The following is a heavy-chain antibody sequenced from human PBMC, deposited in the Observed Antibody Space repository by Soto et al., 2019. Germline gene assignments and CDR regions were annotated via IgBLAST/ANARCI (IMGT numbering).Heavy chain of an antibody. V-gene: IGHV1-24*01. J-gene: IGHJ6*02. CDR3: ATDSSTPIAAAGTDYYYGMDV. CDR1: GYTLTELS. Sequence: ASVKVSCKVSGYTLTELSMHWVRQAPGKGLEWMGGFDPEDGETIYARKFQGRVTMTEDTSTDTAYMELSSLRSEDTAVYYCATDSSTPIAAAGTDYYYGMDVWGQGTTVTVSS. D-gene: IGHD6-13*01. CDR2: FDPEDGET.